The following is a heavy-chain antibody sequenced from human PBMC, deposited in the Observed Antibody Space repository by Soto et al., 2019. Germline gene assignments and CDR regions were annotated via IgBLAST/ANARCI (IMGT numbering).Heavy chain of an antibody. D-gene: IGHD2-8*02. V-gene: IGHV4-4*02. CDR3: ARHEGWTGPDQ. J-gene: IGHJ5*02. CDR1: GASIGSGGW. CDR2: IFPDGNT. Sequence: QVHLQESGPGLVKPSETLSLTCAVSGASIGSGGWWSWVRQPPGKGLEWIAEIFPDGNTNDSPSLKSRVTISVDKSQNQFSLNVYSVTAADTAVYYCARHEGWTGPDQWGQGTLVTVSS.